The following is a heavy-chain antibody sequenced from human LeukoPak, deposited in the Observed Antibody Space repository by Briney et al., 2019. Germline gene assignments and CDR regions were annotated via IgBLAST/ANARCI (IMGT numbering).Heavy chain of an antibody. CDR3: AKEVGSRLPFDH. CDR1: GFTFSSYA. D-gene: IGHD4-11*01. V-gene: IGHV3-23*01. Sequence: HSGGSLRLSCAASGFTFSSYAMSWVRQAPGKGLEWVSAISGSGGSTYYADSVKGRFTISRDNSKNTLSLQMNSLRAEDTALYYCAKEVGSRLPFDHWGQGTLVTVSS. J-gene: IGHJ4*02. CDR2: ISGSGGST.